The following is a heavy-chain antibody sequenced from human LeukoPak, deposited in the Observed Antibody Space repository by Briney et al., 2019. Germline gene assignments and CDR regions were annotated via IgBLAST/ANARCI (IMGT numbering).Heavy chain of an antibody. CDR3: ARVSWAGPYCSSTSCPGGAFDI. J-gene: IGHJ3*02. D-gene: IGHD2-2*01. CDR2: ISYDGSNK. V-gene: IGHV3-30-3*01. Sequence: PGRSLRLSCAASGFTFSSYAMHWVRQAPGKGLEWVAGISYDGSNKYYADSVKGRFTISRDNSKNTLYLQMNSLRAEDTAVYYCARVSWAGPYCSSTSCPGGAFDIWGQGTMVTVSS. CDR1: GFTFSSYA.